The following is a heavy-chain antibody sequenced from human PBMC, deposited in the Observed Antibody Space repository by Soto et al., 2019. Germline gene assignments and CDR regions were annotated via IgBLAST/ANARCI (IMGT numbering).Heavy chain of an antibody. D-gene: IGHD3-3*01. J-gene: IGHJ4*02. CDR3: AKGRYDFWSPYYFDS. V-gene: IGHV3-9*01. CDR2: ITWNSRVL. CDR1: GLNFDDFA. Sequence: GGSLRLSCVGTGLNFDDFAMHWVRQAPGKGLEWVSGITWNSRVLAYADSVKGRFTISRDNARNSLYLQMDSLRDEDTALYYCAKGRYDFWSPYYFDSWGQGTLVTVPQ.